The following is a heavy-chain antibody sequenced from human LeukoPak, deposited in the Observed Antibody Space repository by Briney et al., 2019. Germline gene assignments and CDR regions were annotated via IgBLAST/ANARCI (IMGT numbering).Heavy chain of an antibody. CDR2: ISSSSSTI. J-gene: IGHJ4*02. CDR1: GFTFSGYS. D-gene: IGHD4-11*01. CDR3: ATDVNSNYDY. Sequence: GGSLRLSCAASGFTFSGYSMNWVRQAPGKGLEWVSYISSSSSTISYADSVKGRFTISRDNAKNSLYLQMNSLRAEDTAMYYCATDVNSNYDYWGQGTLVTVSS. V-gene: IGHV3-48*01.